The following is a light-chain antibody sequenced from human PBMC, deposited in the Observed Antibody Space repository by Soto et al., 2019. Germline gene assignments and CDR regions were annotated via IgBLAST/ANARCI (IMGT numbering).Light chain of an antibody. CDR1: QTISTY. J-gene: IGKJ2*01. Sequence: IQMTQSPSSLSASVGCRFTITCRASQTISTYLNWYQQKPGKAPRLLIYDASSLLSGVPSRFSGSGYGTDFNLTIASLQTEDFSTYYCQQSDSTPYTFGQGTKVDIK. CDR2: DAS. V-gene: IGKV1-39*01. CDR3: QQSDSTPYT.